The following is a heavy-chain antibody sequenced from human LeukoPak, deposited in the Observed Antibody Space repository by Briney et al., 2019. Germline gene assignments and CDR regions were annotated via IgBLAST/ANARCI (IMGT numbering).Heavy chain of an antibody. CDR1: GYRLSYYR. CDR2: IDHSDSYT. V-gene: IGHV5-10-1*01. CDR3: ARAYSSARIDY. Sequence: GESLKIPRKGSGYRLSYYRNDRVRQISGKGPEWVGKIDHSDSYTNYSPPFQGHVTFSADKAISNAYLQWSSLKASDTAMYFCARAYSSARIDYWGQGTVVTVSS. D-gene: IGHD6-25*01. J-gene: IGHJ4*02.